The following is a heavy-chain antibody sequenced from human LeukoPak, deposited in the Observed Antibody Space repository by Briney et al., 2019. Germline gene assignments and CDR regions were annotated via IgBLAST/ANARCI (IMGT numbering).Heavy chain of an antibody. Sequence: PSETLSLTCTVSGGSISSYYWSWIRQPPGKGLEWIGYIYYSGSTNYNPSLKSRITISVDTSKNQFSLKLSSVTAADTAMYYCARAYRPHYDILTTFDYWGQGTLVTVSS. CDR1: GGSISSYY. CDR3: ARAYRPHYDILTTFDY. D-gene: IGHD3-9*01. CDR2: IYYSGST. V-gene: IGHV4-59*01. J-gene: IGHJ4*02.